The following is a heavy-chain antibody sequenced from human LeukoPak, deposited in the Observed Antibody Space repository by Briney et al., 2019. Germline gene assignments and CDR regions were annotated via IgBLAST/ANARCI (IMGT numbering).Heavy chain of an antibody. Sequence: SETLSLTCTVSGGSISSYYWSWIRQPPGKGLEWIGEINHSGSTNYNPSLKSRVTISVDTSKNQFSLKLSSVTAADTAVYYCARGAYYYGSGSYPLSYWGQGTLVTVSS. CDR3: ARGAYYYGSGSYPLSY. D-gene: IGHD3-10*01. CDR2: INHSGST. V-gene: IGHV4-34*01. J-gene: IGHJ4*02. CDR1: GGSISSYY.